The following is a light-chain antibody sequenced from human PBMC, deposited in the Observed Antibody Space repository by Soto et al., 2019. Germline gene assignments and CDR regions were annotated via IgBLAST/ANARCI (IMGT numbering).Light chain of an antibody. V-gene: IGKV1-39*01. Sequence: DIQMTQFPSSLSASAGERVTITCRASQSVSTYLSWHVQEPGSAPKLLIYGVSKLESGIAPRFAGSGLATVFTLTINSLQPEDFAVDFCQQSYMGPYTFGQGTKVDI. CDR2: GVS. J-gene: IGKJ1*01. CDR3: QQSYMGPYT. CDR1: QSVSTY.